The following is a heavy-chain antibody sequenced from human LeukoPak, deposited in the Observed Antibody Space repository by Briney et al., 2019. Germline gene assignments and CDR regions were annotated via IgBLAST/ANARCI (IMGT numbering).Heavy chain of an antibody. V-gene: IGHV1-8*01. CDR2: MNPNSGNT. Sequence: ASVKVSCKASGYTFTSYDINWVRQATGQGLEWMGCMNPNSGNTGYAQKFQGRVTMTRNTSISTAYMELSSLRSEDTAVYYCARGRRGGSGSYYAFRDYWGQGTLVTVSS. CDR1: GYTFTSYD. D-gene: IGHD3-10*01. J-gene: IGHJ4*02. CDR3: ARGRRGGSGSYYAFRDY.